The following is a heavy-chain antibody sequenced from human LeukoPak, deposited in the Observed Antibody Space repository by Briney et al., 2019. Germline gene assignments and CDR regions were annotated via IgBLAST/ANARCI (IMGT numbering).Heavy chain of an antibody. CDR2: ISGSGATT. CDR3: AKSVGIIRRGAFDI. D-gene: IGHD3-10*01. CDR1: GLTFSTYA. J-gene: IGHJ3*02. Sequence: GRSLRLSCAASGLTFSTYAMSWVRQAPGKGPEWVSGISGSGATTYYADSAKGRFTISRDNSKNTLYVQMNSLRAEDTAVYYCAKSVGIIRRGAFDIWGQGTMVTVSS. V-gene: IGHV3-23*01.